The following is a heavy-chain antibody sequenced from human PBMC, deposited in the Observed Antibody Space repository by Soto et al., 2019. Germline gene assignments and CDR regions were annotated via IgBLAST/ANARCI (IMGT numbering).Heavy chain of an antibody. J-gene: IGHJ4*02. D-gene: IGHD3-10*01. CDR2: IYDSGSS. V-gene: IGHV4-59*01. Sequence: SETLSLTCTVSGGSISSFYWSWIRQTPGKGLEWIGYIYDSGSSYYNPSLKSRVTLSLDTSKNQFSLKLTSATAADAAVYYCASYSSGLYPFFDNWGQGTLVTVSS. CDR1: GGSISSFY. CDR3: ASYSSGLYPFFDN.